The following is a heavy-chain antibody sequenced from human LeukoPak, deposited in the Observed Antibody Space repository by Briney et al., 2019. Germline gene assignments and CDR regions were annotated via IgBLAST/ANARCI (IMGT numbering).Heavy chain of an antibody. CDR2: IESDGSST. CDR3: AKALNYWYFDL. Sequence: AGSLKLYCAASGFTFSGYWMHWVRQAPGKGLLWVSRIESDGSSTSYADSVKGRFTISRDNAKNTQYLQMNSLRAEDTATYYCAKALNYWYFDLWGRGNLVTVSS. V-gene: IGHV3-74*01. J-gene: IGHJ2*01. CDR1: GFTFSGYW.